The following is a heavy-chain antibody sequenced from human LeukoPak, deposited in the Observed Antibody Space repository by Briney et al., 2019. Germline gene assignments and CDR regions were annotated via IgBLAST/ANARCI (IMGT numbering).Heavy chain of an antibody. CDR1: GYTFTSYD. D-gene: IGHD3-3*01. CDR3: AREVRFLEWLSSPIYYYYGMDV. Sequence: ASVKVSCKASGYTFTSYDINWVRQATGQGLKWMGWMNPNSGNTGYAQKLQGRVTMTTDTSTSTAYMELRSLRSDDTAVYYCAREVRFLEWLSSPIYYYYGMDVWGQGTTVTVSS. CDR2: MNPNSGNT. V-gene: IGHV1-8*01. J-gene: IGHJ6*02.